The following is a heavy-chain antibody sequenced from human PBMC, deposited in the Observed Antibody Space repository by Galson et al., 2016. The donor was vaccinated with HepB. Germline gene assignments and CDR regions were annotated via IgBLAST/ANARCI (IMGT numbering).Heavy chain of an antibody. V-gene: IGHV3-23*01. CDR1: GFTFRNYG. Sequence: SLRLSCAASGFTFRNYGMTWVHQAPRKGLEVVSSISRSGDSTDYADSVKGRFTISRDNSKNTLSLQMNSLTADDTAIYYCVQGSTAPAVWGKGTTVTVSS. CDR3: VQGSTAPAV. CDR2: ISRSGDST. J-gene: IGHJ6*04. D-gene: IGHD2-2*01.